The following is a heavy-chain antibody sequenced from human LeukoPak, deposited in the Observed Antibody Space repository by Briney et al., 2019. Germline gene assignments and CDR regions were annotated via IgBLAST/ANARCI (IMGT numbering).Heavy chain of an antibody. J-gene: IGHJ4*02. D-gene: IGHD6-19*01. Sequence: PGGSLRLSCAAAGFTFSNAWMTWVRQAPGKGLEWVGRIKSKTDGGTTDYAAPVKGRFTISRDDSKNTLYLQMNSLKTEDTAVYYCTTGVAVAGSNYWGQGTLVTVSS. CDR2: IKSKTDGGTT. CDR1: GFTFSNAW. V-gene: IGHV3-15*01. CDR3: TTGVAVAGSNY.